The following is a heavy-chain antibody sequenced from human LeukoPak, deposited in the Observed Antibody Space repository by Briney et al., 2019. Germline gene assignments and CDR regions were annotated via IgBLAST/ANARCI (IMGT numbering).Heavy chain of an antibody. CDR2: ISGSGGST. CDR3: ATRGYCSGGSCYWYFDL. CDR1: GFTFSSYA. J-gene: IGHJ2*01. V-gene: IGHV3-23*01. Sequence: GGSLRLSCAASGFTFSSYAMSWVRQAPGKGLEWVSAISGSGGSTYYAVSVKGRFTISRDNSKNTLYLQMNSLRAEDTAVYYCATRGYCSGGSCYWYFDLWGRGTLVTVSS. D-gene: IGHD2-15*01.